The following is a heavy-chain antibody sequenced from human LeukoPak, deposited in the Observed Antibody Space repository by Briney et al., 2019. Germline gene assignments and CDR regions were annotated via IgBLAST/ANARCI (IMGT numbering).Heavy chain of an antibody. CDR2: TYYRSKWYN. CDR3: ARDHYYDSSGSHKRWFDP. J-gene: IGHJ5*02. Sequence: SQTLSLTCAISGDSVSSNSAAWNWIRQSPSRGLEWLGRTYYRSKWYNDYAVSVKSRITINPDTSKNQFSLQLNSVTPEDTAVYYCARDHYYDSSGSHKRWFDPWGQGTLVTASS. CDR1: GDSVSSNSAA. D-gene: IGHD3-22*01. V-gene: IGHV6-1*01.